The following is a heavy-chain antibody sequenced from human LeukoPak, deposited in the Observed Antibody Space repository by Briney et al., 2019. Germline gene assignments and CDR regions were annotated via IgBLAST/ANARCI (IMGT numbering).Heavy chain of an antibody. J-gene: IGHJ4*02. D-gene: IGHD3-9*01. CDR3: ATGPRDIPNY. V-gene: IGHV3-23*01. Sequence: PGGSLRLSCGASGLTVSSYGMSWVRQAPGKGLEWVSTIIGSAVNTYYADSVKGRFTISRDDSKNTVYLQMNSLRGEDTAVYYCATGPRDIPNYWGQGTLVTVSS. CDR1: GLTVSSYG. CDR2: IIGSAVNT.